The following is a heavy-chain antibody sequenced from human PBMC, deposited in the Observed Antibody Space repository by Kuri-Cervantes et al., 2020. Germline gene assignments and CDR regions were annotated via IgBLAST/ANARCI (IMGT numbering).Heavy chain of an antibody. CDR2: IYTSGST. CDR3: ARRPGYCSGGSCYSYYMDV. D-gene: IGHD2-15*01. Sequence: SETLSLTCTVSGGSISNYYWSWIRQPAGKGLEWIGRIYTSGSTNYNPSLKSRVTISVDTSKNQFSLKLSSVTAADTAVYYCARRPGYCSGGSCYSYYMDVWGKGTTVTVSS. V-gene: IGHV4-4*07. CDR1: GGSISNYY. J-gene: IGHJ6*03.